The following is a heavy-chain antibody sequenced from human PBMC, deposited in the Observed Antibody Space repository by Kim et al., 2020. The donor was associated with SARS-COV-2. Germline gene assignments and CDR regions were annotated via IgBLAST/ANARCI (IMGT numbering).Heavy chain of an antibody. J-gene: IGHJ4*02. CDR1: GFTFSSYG. CDR2: ISYDGSNK. V-gene: IGHV3-30*18. D-gene: IGHD2-2*01. Sequence: GGSLRLSCAASGFTFSSYGMHWVRQAPGKGLEWVAVISYDGSNKYYADSVKGRFTISRDNSKNTLYLQMNSLRAEDTAVYYCAKDLREDIVVVPAAIRPPRVGYFDYWGQGTLVTVSS. CDR3: AKDLREDIVVVPAAIRPPRVGYFDY.